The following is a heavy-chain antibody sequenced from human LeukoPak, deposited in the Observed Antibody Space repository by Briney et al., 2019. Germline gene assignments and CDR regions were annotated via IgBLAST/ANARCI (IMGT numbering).Heavy chain of an antibody. CDR1: GFTFSSYG. D-gene: IGHD6-13*01. CDR2: IRYDGGNK. Sequence: GGSLRLSCAASGFTFSSYGMHWVRQAPGKGLEWVAFIRYDGGNKYYADSVKGRFTISRDNSKNTLYLQMNSLRAEDTAVYYCAKVVAAAALPDYWGQGTLVTVSS. CDR3: AKVVAAAALPDY. V-gene: IGHV3-30*02. J-gene: IGHJ4*02.